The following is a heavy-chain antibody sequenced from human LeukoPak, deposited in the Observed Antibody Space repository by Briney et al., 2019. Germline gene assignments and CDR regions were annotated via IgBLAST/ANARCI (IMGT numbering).Heavy chain of an antibody. Sequence: GGSLRLSCAASGFTFSSYEMNWVRQAPGKGLEWVSYISSSGSTIYYADSVKGRFTISRDNAKNSLYLQMNSLRAEDTAVYYCAREKEVGANDYWGQGTLVTVSS. D-gene: IGHD1-26*01. CDR3: AREKEVGANDY. CDR1: GFTFSSYE. V-gene: IGHV3-48*03. J-gene: IGHJ4*02. CDR2: ISSSGSTI.